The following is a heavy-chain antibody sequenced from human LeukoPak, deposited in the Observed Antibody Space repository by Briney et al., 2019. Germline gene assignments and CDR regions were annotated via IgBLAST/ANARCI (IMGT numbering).Heavy chain of an antibody. CDR1: GGSISSFY. CDR2: TSYTGTT. D-gene: IGHD2-15*01. Sequence: SETLSLTCTVSGGSISSFYWSWIRQPPGKGLEWIGYTSYTGTTNYNPSLKSRVTISVDTSRNRFSLRLRSVTAADTAVYFCARDNMSGVLSWGQGILVTVSS. CDR3: ARDNMSGVLS. J-gene: IGHJ5*02. V-gene: IGHV4-59*01.